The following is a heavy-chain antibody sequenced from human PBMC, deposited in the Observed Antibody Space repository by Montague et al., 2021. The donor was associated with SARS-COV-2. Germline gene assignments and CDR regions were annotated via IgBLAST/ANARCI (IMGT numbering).Heavy chain of an antibody. CDR1: GFTFRSHW. CDR2: IDNDGSST. CDR3: ARGVGITIFGDLSLEGDYYYSMDV. J-gene: IGHJ6*02. V-gene: IGHV3-74*01. Sequence: SLRLSCAASGFTFRSHWMHWVRQVPEKGLVWVSRIDNDGSSTNYVDSVKGRFTISRDKAKNTLDLQMNSLRVEDTAVYYCARGVGITIFGDLSLEGDYYYSMDVWGQGTAVTVSS. D-gene: IGHD3-3*01.